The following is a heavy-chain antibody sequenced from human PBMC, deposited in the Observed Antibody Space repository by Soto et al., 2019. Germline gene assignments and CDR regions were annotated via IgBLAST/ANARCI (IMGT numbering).Heavy chain of an antibody. CDR3: ATHLPIAARPARYYYYGMDV. D-gene: IGHD6-6*01. Sequence: SLRLSCAASGFTFTTYSMNWVRQAPGKGLEWVSSISRDSNYIYYADSVKGRFTTSRDNAKNSLYLQMNSLRAEDTAVYYCATHLPIAARPARYYYYGMDVWGQGTTVTVSS. CDR1: GFTFTTYS. V-gene: IGHV3-21*01. CDR2: ISRDSNYI. J-gene: IGHJ6*02.